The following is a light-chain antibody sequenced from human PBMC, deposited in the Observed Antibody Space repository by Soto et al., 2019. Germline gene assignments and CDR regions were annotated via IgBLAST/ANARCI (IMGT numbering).Light chain of an antibody. V-gene: IGLV4-69*01. CDR2: LSSDGSH. CDR3: QTWDTGARVV. CDR1: SGHSSYA. Sequence: QLVVTQSPSASASLGASVKLTCTLSSGHSSYAIAWHQQQPEKGPRYLTKLSSDGSHSKGDGIPDRFSGSSSGAERNLTISSLQSEDEADYYCQTWDTGARVVFGGGTKLTVL. J-gene: IGLJ2*01.